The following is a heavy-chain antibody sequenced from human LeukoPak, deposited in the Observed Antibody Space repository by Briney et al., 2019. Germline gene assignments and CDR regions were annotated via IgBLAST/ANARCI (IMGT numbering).Heavy chain of an antibody. V-gene: IGHV4-39*07. Sequence: PSETLSLTCTVPGGSINSSSYYWGWVRQPPGKGLEWIGSMYYRGSTYYNPSLKSRVTISVDTSKNQFSLKLSSVTAADTAVYYCARDAGHQLSRRNYYAMDVWGQGTTVTVSS. CDR1: GGSINSSSYY. CDR2: MYYRGST. CDR3: ARDAGHQLSRRNYYAMDV. D-gene: IGHD1-1*01. J-gene: IGHJ6*02.